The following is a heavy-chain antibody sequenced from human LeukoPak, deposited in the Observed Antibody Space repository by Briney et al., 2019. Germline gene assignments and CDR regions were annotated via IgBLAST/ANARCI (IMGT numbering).Heavy chain of an antibody. CDR1: GGSFSGYY. Sequence: SETLSLTCAVYGGSFSGYYWSWIRQPPGKGLEWIGEINHSGSTNYNPSLKSRVTISVDTSKNQFSPKLSSVTAADTAVYYCARIVVVPAAMDVWGQGTTVTVSS. D-gene: IGHD2-2*01. J-gene: IGHJ6*02. CDR3: ARIVVVPAAMDV. V-gene: IGHV4-34*01. CDR2: INHSGST.